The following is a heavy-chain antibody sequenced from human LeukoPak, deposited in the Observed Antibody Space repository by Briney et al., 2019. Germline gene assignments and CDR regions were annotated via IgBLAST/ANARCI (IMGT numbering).Heavy chain of an antibody. D-gene: IGHD6-13*01. CDR3: ARVESGYSQGHFDY. J-gene: IGHJ4*02. V-gene: IGHV3-30*04. Sequence: PGGSLRLSCAASGFTFSTYAMSWVRQAPGKGLEWVAVISYDGSNKYYADSVKGRFTISRDNSKNTLYLQMNSLRAEDTAVYYCARVESGYSQGHFDYWGQGTLVTVSS. CDR2: ISYDGSNK. CDR1: GFTFSTYA.